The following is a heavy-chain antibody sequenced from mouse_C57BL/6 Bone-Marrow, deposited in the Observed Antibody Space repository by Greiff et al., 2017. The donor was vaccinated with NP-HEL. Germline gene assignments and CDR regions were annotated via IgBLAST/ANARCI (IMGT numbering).Heavy chain of an antibody. CDR3: ARPYFDV. J-gene: IGHJ1*03. Sequence: DVKLQESGGGLVKPGGSLKLSCAASGFTFSDYGMHWVRQAPEKGLEWVAYISSGSSTIYYADTVKGRFTISRDNAKNTLFLQMTSLRSEDTAMYYCARPYFDVWGTGTTVTVSS. CDR2: ISSGSSTI. CDR1: GFTFSDYG. V-gene: IGHV5-17*01.